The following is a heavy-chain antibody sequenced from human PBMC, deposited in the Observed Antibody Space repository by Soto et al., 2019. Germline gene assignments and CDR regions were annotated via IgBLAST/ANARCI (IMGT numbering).Heavy chain of an antibody. D-gene: IGHD3-10*01. Sequence: GGSLRLSCAASGFTFSSSWIHWVRQAPGKGLVWVSGINSDGSSTSYADSVKGRFTISRDNVKDTLFLQMNSLRAEDTAVYYCARANLGRGVSLDYWGQGTLVTVFS. V-gene: IGHV3-74*01. CDR1: GFTFSSSW. CDR3: ARANLGRGVSLDY. J-gene: IGHJ4*02. CDR2: INSDGSST.